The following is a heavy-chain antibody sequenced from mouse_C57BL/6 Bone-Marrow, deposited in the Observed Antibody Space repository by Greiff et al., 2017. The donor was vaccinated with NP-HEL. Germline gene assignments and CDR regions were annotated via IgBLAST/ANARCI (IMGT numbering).Heavy chain of an antibody. CDR2: IYPGGGYT. V-gene: IGHV1-63*01. J-gene: IGHJ1*03. CDR3: ARGYYGSSPHWYFDV. D-gene: IGHD1-1*01. CDR1: GYTFTNYW. Sequence: QVQLQQSGAELVRPGTSVKMSCKASGYTFTNYWIGWAKQRPGHGLEWIGDIYPGGGYTNYNEKFKGKATLTADKSSSTAYMQFSSLTSEDSAIYYCARGYYGSSPHWYFDVWGTGTTVTVSS.